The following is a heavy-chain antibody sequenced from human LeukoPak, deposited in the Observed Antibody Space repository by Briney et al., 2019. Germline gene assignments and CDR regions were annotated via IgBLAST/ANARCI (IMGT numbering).Heavy chain of an antibody. CDR3: ARETSQKGAHYMDV. Sequence: SETLSLTCTVSGGSISSYYWSWIRQPPGKGLEYIGYIYYSGSTNHNPSLTSRLTISVDTSKNQFSLKLSSVTAADPAVYYCARETSQKGAHYMDVWGKGTTVTISS. D-gene: IGHD3-16*01. CDR1: GGSISSYY. V-gene: IGHV4-59*01. J-gene: IGHJ6*03. CDR2: IYYSGST.